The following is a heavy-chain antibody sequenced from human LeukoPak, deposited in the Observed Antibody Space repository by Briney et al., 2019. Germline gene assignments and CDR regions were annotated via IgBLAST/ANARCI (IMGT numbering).Heavy chain of an antibody. D-gene: IGHD3-10*02. J-gene: IGHJ6*04. Sequence: GGSLRLSCAASGFTFSSYWMSWVRQAPGKGREGGANIKQEGSEKYYVDSVKGRFTIHRDNAKNSLYLQMNSLRAEDTAVYYCAELGITMIGGVWGKGTTVTISS. CDR3: AELGITMIGGV. CDR2: IKQEGSEK. V-gene: IGHV3-7*01. CDR1: GFTFSSYW.